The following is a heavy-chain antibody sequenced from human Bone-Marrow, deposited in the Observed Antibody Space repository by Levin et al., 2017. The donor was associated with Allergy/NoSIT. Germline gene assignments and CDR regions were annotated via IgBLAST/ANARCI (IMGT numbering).Heavy chain of an antibody. CDR2: ISYDGSNK. V-gene: IGHV3-30*18. D-gene: IGHD3-16*02. J-gene: IGHJ4*02. CDR1: GFTFSSYG. CDR3: AKDPYDYVWGSYRYAPDY. Sequence: PGGSLRLSCAASGFTFSSYGMHWVRQAPGKGLEWVAVISYDGSNKYYADSVKGRFTISRDNSKNTLYLQMNSLRAEDTAVYYCAKDPYDYVWGSYRYAPDYWGQGTLVTVSS.